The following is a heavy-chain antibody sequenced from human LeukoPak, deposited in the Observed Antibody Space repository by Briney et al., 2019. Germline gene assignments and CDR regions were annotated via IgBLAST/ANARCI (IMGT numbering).Heavy chain of an antibody. D-gene: IGHD3-22*01. V-gene: IGHV4-59*08. CDR1: GGSISSYY. CDR3: AKVPPGYDTSGPIDY. J-gene: IGHJ4*02. CDR2: IYYSGNT. Sequence: SETLSLTCNVSGGSISSYYWSWIRQPPGKGLEWIGYIYYSGNTNYNPSLKSRVTISADTSKNQFSLKLSSVTAADTALYYCAKVPPGYDTSGPIDYWGQGTLVTVSS.